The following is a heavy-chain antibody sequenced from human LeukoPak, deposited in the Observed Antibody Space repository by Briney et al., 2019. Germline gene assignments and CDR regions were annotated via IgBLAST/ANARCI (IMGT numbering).Heavy chain of an antibody. CDR2: IKQDESQK. D-gene: IGHD2-2*01. CDR1: GFNFSSSW. CDR3: ARCRFSGTSCDFDS. Sequence: GGSLRLFCGASGFNFSSSWMRWVRHAPGRGLEWVANIKQDESQKYYVDSVKGRFTVSRDNAKNSLYLQMNSLRAEDTAVYYCARCRFSGTSCDFDSWGQGTLVIVSS. V-gene: IGHV3-7*03. J-gene: IGHJ4*02.